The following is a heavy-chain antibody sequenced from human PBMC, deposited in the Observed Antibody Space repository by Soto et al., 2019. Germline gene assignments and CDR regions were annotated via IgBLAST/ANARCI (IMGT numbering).Heavy chain of an antibody. V-gene: IGHV3-66*01. J-gene: IGHJ4*02. CDR3: ARDSYTRY. CDR1: GFIVSSRY. Sequence: PGGSLRLSCAASGFIVSSRYMSWVRQAPGKGLEWVSIIYNDGSTYYADSVKGRFTISRDDSKNTLYLQILSLRAEDTAVYYCARDSYTRYWGQGTLVTVSS. D-gene: IGHD4-4*01. CDR2: IYNDGST.